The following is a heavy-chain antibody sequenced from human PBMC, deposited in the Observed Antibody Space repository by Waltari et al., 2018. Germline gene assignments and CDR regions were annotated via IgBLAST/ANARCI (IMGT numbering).Heavy chain of an antibody. CDR2: IYTSGST. V-gene: IGHV4-4*07. Sequence: QVQLQESGPGLVKHSETLSLTCTVSGGSISSYYWSWIRPPAGKGLEWIGRIYTSGSTNYNPSLKSRVTISVDKSKNQFSLKLSSVTAADTAVYYCATVVRRGYYDSSGYNDYWGQGTLVTVSS. CDR3: ATVVRRGYYDSSGYNDY. J-gene: IGHJ4*02. CDR1: GGSISSYY. D-gene: IGHD3-22*01.